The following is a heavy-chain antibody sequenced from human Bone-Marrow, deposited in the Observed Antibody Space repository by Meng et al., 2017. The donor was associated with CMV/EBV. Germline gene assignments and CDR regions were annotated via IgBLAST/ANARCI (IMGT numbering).Heavy chain of an antibody. V-gene: IGHV3-7*01. CDR2: IKQDGSEK. J-gene: IGHJ6*02. CDR1: GFTFSSYW. CDR3: ASYYINYYYYGMDV. Sequence: GGSLRLSCAASGFTFSSYWMSWVRQAPGKGLEWVANIKQDGSEKYYVDSVKGRFTISRDNAKHSLYLKMNSLRAEDTAVYYCASYYINYYYYGMDVWGQGTTVTGSS. D-gene: IGHD1-26*01.